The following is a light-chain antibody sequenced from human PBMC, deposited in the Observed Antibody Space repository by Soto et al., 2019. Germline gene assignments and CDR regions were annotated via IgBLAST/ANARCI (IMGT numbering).Light chain of an antibody. CDR1: QSISGW. V-gene: IGKV1-5*01. Sequence: DIQMTQSPSSLSAAVGDRVTITCRASQSISGWLAWYQQKPGKAPKLLIYDASSLESGVPSRFSGSGSGTEFTLTISSLQPGDFATYYCQSKTFGQGTKVDI. J-gene: IGKJ1*01. CDR3: QSKT. CDR2: DAS.